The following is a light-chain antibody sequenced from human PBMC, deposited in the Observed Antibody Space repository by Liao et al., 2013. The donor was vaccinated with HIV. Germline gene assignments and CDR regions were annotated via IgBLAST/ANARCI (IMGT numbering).Light chain of an antibody. J-gene: IGLJ1*01. V-gene: IGLV3-21*01. CDR2: NDS. CDR1: NIGSKT. CDR3: QVWDSSSDHPYYV. Sequence: SYELTQPPSVSVAPGKTARITCGGINIGSKTVHWYQQKPGQAPVLVIYNDSDRPSGIPERFSGSNSGNTATLTISRVEAGDEADYYCQVWDSSSDHPYYVFGTGTKVTVL.